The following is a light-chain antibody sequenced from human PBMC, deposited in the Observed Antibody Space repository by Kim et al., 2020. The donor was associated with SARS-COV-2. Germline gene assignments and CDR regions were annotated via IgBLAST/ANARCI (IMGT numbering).Light chain of an antibody. CDR2: AAS. J-gene: IGKJ1*01. CDR3: QQTYTTPPT. CDR1: QGITTY. Sequence: DIQMTQSPSSLSASVGDRVTITCRASQGITTYLNWYQQKPGKAPNLLIYAASSLQSGVPSRFSGSGSGTDFTLTIRSLQPEDFATYYCQQTYTTPPTFGQGTKVDIK. V-gene: IGKV1-39*01.